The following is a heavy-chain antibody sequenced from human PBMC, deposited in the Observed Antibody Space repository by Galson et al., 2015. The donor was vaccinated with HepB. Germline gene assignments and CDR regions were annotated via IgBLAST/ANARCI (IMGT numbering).Heavy chain of an antibody. D-gene: IGHD6-6*01. CDR1: GFTFSTYS. J-gene: IGHJ3*02. CDR3: AREVDQPRGFIAAWAVDAFDI. CDR2: ISSSSRTI. Sequence: SLRLSCAASGFTFSTYSMNWVRQAPGKGLECVSYISSSSRTIYYADSVKGRFTISRDNAKNSLYLQMNSLRAEDTAVYYCAREVDQPRGFIAAWAVDAFDIWGQGTMVTVSS. V-gene: IGHV3-48*01.